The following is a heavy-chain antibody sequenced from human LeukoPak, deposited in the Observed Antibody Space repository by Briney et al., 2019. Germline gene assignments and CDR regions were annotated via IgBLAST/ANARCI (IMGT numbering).Heavy chain of an antibody. CDR3: ARDWDSSGYSWRWFDP. D-gene: IGHD3-22*01. V-gene: IGHV4-59*01. Sequence: SETLSLTCTVSGGSISSYYWSWVRQPPGKGLEWIGYIYYSGSTNYNPSLKSRVTTSVDTPKNQFSLKLSSVTAADTAVYYCARDWDSSGYSWRWFDPWGQGTLVTVSS. CDR2: IYYSGST. CDR1: GGSISSYY. J-gene: IGHJ5*02.